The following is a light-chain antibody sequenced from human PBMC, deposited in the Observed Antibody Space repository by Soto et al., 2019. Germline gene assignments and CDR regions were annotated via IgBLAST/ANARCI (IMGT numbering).Light chain of an antibody. CDR1: QSVSSY. J-gene: IGKJ3*01. CDR3: QQRSNWLFT. Sequence: EIVLTQSPATLSLSPGERATLTCRASQSVSSYLAWYQHKPGQAPRLLISDASNRATGIPARFSGSGSGTDFTLTISNLEPVDFAVYYCQQRSNWLFTFGPGTKVHIK. V-gene: IGKV3-11*01. CDR2: DAS.